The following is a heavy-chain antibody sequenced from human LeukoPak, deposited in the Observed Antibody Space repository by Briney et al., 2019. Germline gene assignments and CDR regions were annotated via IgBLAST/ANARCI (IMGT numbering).Heavy chain of an antibody. CDR2: FDPEDGET. V-gene: IGHV1-24*01. J-gene: IGHJ3*02. CDR3: ATYYYARGGGMAFDI. CDR1: GYTLTELS. Sequence: ASVKVSCKVSGYTLTELSMHWVRQAPGKGLEWMGGFDPEDGETIYAQKFQGRVTMTEDTSTDTAYMELSSLRSEDTAVYYCATYYYARGGGMAFDIWGQGIMVTVSS. D-gene: IGHD3-10*01.